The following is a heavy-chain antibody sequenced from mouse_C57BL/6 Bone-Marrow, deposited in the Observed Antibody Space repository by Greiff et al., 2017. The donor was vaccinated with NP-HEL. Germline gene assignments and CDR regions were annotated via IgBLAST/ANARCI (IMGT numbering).Heavy chain of an antibody. D-gene: IGHD2-1*01. Sequence: QVQLKESGPGLVAPSQSLSITCTVSGFSLTSYAISWVRQPPGKGLEWLGVIWTGGGTNYNSALKSRLSISKDNSKSQVFLKMNSLQTDDTARYYCAILYYGNYGWYFDVWGTGTTVTVSS. CDR2: IWTGGGT. CDR1: GFSLTSYA. V-gene: IGHV2-9-1*01. J-gene: IGHJ1*03. CDR3: AILYYGNYGWYFDV.